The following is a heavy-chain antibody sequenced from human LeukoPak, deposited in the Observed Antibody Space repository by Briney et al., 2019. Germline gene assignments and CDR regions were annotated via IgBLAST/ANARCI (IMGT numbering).Heavy chain of an antibody. J-gene: IGHJ3*02. Sequence: ASVTLSCKASGYTFITYGISWVRQAPGQGLEWMGWISAYDGNTGYPQTLQGRVTMTTDTSTSKAYMELRGLRADDRAVYYCARDVSEGFGVQVIDALDMWGGGTILSASS. D-gene: IGHD3-10*01. CDR1: GYTFITYG. CDR3: ARDVSEGFGVQVIDALDM. CDR2: ISAYDGNT. V-gene: IGHV1-18*01.